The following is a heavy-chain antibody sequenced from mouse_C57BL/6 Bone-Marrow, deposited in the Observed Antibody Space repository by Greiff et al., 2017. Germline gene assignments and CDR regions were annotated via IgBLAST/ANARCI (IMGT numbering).Heavy chain of an antibody. J-gene: IGHJ2*01. CDR2: IYPGDGDT. CDR3: ARSSFITTVVADY. CDR1: GYAFSSSW. D-gene: IGHD1-1*01. V-gene: IGHV1-82*01. Sequence: VQLQQSGPELVKPGASVKISCKASGYAFSSSWMNWVKQRPGKGLEWIGRIYPGDGDTNYNGKFKGKATLTADKSSSTAYMQHSSLTSEDSAVCCFARSSFITTVVADYWSQGTTLTVSS.